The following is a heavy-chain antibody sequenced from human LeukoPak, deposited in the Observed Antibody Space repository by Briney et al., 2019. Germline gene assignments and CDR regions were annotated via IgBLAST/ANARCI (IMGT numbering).Heavy chain of an antibody. D-gene: IGHD2-15*01. V-gene: IGHV4-4*07. CDR2: ISTLGIT. Sequence: SETLSLTCNVSGGSINNYYWTWIRQPAGKGLEWIGHISTLGITRYNPSLKRRVSMSVDTSHYDFSLRLSFVTAADTANYCARVAQYLVVASSTAFFEYWGQGNLVTVSS. CDR3: ARVAQYLVVASSTAFFEY. CDR1: GGSINNYY. J-gene: IGHJ4*02.